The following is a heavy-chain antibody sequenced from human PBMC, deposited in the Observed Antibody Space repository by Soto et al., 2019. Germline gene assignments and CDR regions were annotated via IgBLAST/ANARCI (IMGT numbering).Heavy chain of an antibody. CDR1: GFSFSTYA. D-gene: IGHD3-10*01. CDR2: ISGSGGST. V-gene: IGHV3-23*01. Sequence: EVQLLESGGGLVQPGGSLRLSCAASGFSFSTYAMSWVRQAPGKGLEWVSCISGSGGSTYYADSVKGRFTISRDNSKNTLYLQMNSLRAEDTAVYYCAKSKVIGYFDYWGQGTLVTVSS. J-gene: IGHJ4*02. CDR3: AKSKVIGYFDY.